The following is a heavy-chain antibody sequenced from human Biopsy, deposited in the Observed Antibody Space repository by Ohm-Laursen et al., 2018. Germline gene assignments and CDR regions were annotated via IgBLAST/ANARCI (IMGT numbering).Heavy chain of an antibody. J-gene: IGHJ3*02. CDR3: AKIHCSGGSCYPNAFDM. D-gene: IGHD2-15*01. CDR1: GFIFDDYA. Sequence: SLRLSCSAFGFIFDDYAMHWVRQAPGKGLEWVSGISWNSVGTGYADSVKGRFTISRDNAKNFLYLQMNNLRPEDTALYYCAKIHCSGGSCYPNAFDMWGHGTRVTVS. V-gene: IGHV3-9*01. CDR2: ISWNSVGT.